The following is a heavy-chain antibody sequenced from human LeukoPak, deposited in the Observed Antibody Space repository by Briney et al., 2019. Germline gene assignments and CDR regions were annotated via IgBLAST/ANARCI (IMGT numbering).Heavy chain of an antibody. V-gene: IGHV3-13*01. CDR1: GFTFIDYD. Sequence: PGGSLRLSCAASGFTFIDYDMHWVRQVIGKGLEWVSAIGIRGDTHYSGSVKGRFTISRENAESCLYLQMNSLGAEDTAVYYCARGGIQVSGIDEFDYWGQGTLVTVSS. J-gene: IGHJ4*02. D-gene: IGHD6-19*01. CDR2: IGIRGDT. CDR3: ARGGIQVSGIDEFDY.